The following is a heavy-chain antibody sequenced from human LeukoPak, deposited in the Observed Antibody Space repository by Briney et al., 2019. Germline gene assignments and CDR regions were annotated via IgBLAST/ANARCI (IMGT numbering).Heavy chain of an antibody. J-gene: IGHJ4*02. CDR2: IRYDGSNK. D-gene: IGHD2-21*01. CDR1: GFTFSSYA. Sequence: GGSLRLSCAASGFTFSSYAMHWVRQAPGKGLEWVAFIRYDGSNKYYADSVKGRFTISRDNSKNTLYLQMNSLRAEDTAVYYCAKDRSPINSAPVDYWGQGTLVTVSS. V-gene: IGHV3-30*02. CDR3: AKDRSPINSAPVDY.